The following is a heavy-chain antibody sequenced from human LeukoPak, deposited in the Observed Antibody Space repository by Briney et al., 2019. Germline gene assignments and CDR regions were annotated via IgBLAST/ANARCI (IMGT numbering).Heavy chain of an antibody. CDR2: ITNSGYKT. Sequence: GGSLRLSCEASGFTFSSYATSWVRQAPGKGLGWVSAITNSGYKTVYADSVKGRFTISRDNSKNSLYLQMSSLRAEDTAVYYCARDQTHILEWLTLRYYYYYYMDVWGKGTTVTVSS. J-gene: IGHJ6*03. CDR1: GFTFSSYA. D-gene: IGHD3-3*01. CDR3: ARDQTHILEWLTLRYYYYYYMDV. V-gene: IGHV3-23*01.